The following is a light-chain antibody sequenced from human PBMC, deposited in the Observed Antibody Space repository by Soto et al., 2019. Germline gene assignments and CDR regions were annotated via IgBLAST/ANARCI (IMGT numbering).Light chain of an antibody. CDR3: QQSINWPWT. J-gene: IGKJ1*01. Sequence: EIVMTQSPATLSVSPGERATLSCRASQSISRNLAWYQQKPGQAPRLLIYGASTRATGIPARFSGSGSGTEFTLTISRLQSEDFAVYYCQQSINWPWTFGQGTKVDIK. CDR1: QSISRN. CDR2: GAS. V-gene: IGKV3-15*01.